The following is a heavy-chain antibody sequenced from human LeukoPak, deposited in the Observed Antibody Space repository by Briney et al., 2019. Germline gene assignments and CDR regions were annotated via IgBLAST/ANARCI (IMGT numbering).Heavy chain of an antibody. V-gene: IGHV3-23*01. J-gene: IGHJ4*02. CDR3: AKAHWVSTADAVW. D-gene: IGHD3-16*01. CDR1: GFSFTEYA. CDR2: INGGGET. Sequence: PGGTLTLTCAASGFSFTEYALSWVRQAPARGPEWVSSINGGGETFYSHSVKGRFTLSRDDSRNTVYLQLNTLRVEDTAIYFCAKAHWVSTADAVWWGQGTQVTVSS.